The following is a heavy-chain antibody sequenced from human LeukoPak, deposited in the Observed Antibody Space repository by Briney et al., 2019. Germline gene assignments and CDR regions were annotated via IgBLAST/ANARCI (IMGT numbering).Heavy chain of an antibody. V-gene: IGHV5-51*01. CDR2: IYLGGSDT. D-gene: IGHD3-22*01. CDR1: GSSFTNYW. Sequence: GASLKISCKGSGSSFTNYWIGWVRPMPGKGLEWMGIIYLGGSDTRYSPSFQGQVTISADKSISTAYLQWSSLKASDTAMYYCARLDDSSGYYSPFDYWGQGTLGTVSA. J-gene: IGHJ4*02. CDR3: ARLDDSSGYYSPFDY.